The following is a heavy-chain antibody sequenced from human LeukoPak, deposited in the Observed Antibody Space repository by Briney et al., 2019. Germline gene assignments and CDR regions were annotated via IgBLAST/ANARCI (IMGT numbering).Heavy chain of an antibody. CDR1: GLTFSGSG. CDR2: IGRQGDSDAT. J-gene: IGHJ4*02. CDR3: AGDYNFLTGLNY. V-gene: IGHV3-73*01. D-gene: IGHD3-9*01. Sequence: PGGSLRLSCAASGLTFSGSGIHWVSQASGEGLEWLVRIGRQGDSDATRYAASLKGKFTISRVDSRNTAYLQMNSLKTEDTAVYYCAGDYNFLTGLNYWGQGTLVTVSS.